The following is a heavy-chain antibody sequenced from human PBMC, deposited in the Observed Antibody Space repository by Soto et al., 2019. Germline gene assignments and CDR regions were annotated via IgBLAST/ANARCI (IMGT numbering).Heavy chain of an antibody. J-gene: IGHJ6*02. Sequence: SQTLSLTCAISGDSVSSNSAAWNWIRQSPSRDLEWLGRTYYRSKWYNDYAVSVKSRITINPDTSKNQFSLQLHSVPPEDTAVYYCARDSRPYYYSGMDVWGQGTTVTVS. CDR2: TYYRSKWYN. CDR3: ARDSRPYYYSGMDV. D-gene: IGHD6-13*01. CDR1: GDSVSSNSAA. V-gene: IGHV6-1*01.